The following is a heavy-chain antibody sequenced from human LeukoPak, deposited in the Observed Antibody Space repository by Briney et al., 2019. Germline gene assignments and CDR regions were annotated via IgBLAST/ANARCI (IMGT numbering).Heavy chain of an antibody. J-gene: IGHJ4*02. D-gene: IGHD1-26*01. Sequence: SETLSLTCTVSGGSISSYYWSWIRQPPGKGLEWIGYIYYSGSTNYNPSLKSRVTISVDTSKNQFSLKLSSVTAADTAVYYCARWGRILGATVAYWGQGTLVTVSS. V-gene: IGHV4-59*08. CDR2: IYYSGST. CDR1: GGSISSYY. CDR3: ARWGRILGATVAY.